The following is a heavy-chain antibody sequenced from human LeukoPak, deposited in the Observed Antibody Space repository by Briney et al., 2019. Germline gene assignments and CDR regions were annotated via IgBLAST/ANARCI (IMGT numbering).Heavy chain of an antibody. V-gene: IGHV1-24*01. D-gene: IGHD3-3*01. J-gene: IGHJ4*02. CDR2: FDPEDGET. CDR1: GYTLTELS. Sequence: ASVKVSCKVSGYTLTELSMHWVRQAPGKGLEWMGGFDPEDGETIYAQKFQGRVTMTEDTSTDTAYMELNSLRAEDTAVYYCARSQNPDYDFWSGNDFDDWGQGTLVTVSS. CDR3: ARSQNPDYDFWSGNDFDD.